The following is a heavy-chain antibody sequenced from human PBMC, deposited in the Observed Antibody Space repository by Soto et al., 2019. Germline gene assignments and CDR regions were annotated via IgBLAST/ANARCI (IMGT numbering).Heavy chain of an antibody. J-gene: IGHJ5*02. CDR3: MKDFGRIVVVSSA. V-gene: IGHV3-48*01. CDR2: ISSSSSTI. CDR1: GFTFSSYS. Sequence: PGGSLRLSCAASGFTFSSYSMNWVRQAPGKGLEWVSYISSSSSTIYYADSVKGRFTISRDNAKNSLYLQMNSLRTEDTAVYYCMKDFGRIVVVSSAWGQGTRVTVSS. D-gene: IGHD2-2*01.